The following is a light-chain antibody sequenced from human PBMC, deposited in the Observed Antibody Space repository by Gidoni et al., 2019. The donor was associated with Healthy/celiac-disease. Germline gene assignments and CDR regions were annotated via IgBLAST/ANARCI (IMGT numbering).Light chain of an antibody. CDR2: TAS. CDR1: QSISSW. J-gene: IGKJ1*01. V-gene: IGKV1-5*03. CDR3: QQDNSYSWT. Sequence: DIPMTQSPSPLSASVGDRVTITCRARQSISSWLAWYQQKPGKAPKLLIYTASSLESGVPSRCRGSGSGTEFTLTISSLQPDDFATYYCQQDNSYSWTFGQGTKVEIK.